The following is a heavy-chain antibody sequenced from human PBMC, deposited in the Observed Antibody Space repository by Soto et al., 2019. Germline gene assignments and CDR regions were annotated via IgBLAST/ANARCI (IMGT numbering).Heavy chain of an antibody. V-gene: IGHV5-51*01. CDR3: ARLPTMVRGVIKYYFDY. CDR1: GYSFTSYW. CDR2: IYPGDSDT. Sequence: GESLKISCKGSGYSFTSYWIGWVRQMPGKGLEWMGIIYPGDSDTRYSPSFQGQVTISADKSISTAYLQWSSLKASDTAMYYCARLPTMVRGVIKYYFDYWGQGTLVTVSS. D-gene: IGHD3-10*01. J-gene: IGHJ4*02.